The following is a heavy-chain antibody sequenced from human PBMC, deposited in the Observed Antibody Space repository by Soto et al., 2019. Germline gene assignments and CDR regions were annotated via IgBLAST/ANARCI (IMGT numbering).Heavy chain of an antibody. CDR2: IYSGGIT. CDR3: ARGWVGDCYSASSLLRGMDV. J-gene: IGHJ6*02. CDR1: GFTVSSNY. V-gene: IGHV3-53*05. Sequence: GGSLRLSCAASGFTVSSNYMSWVRQAPGKGLEWVSVIYSGGITYYADSVKGRFTISRDNAKNALYRQMNSLRAEDTAVYYCARGWVGDCYSASSLLRGMDVWGQGTTVTVSS. D-gene: IGHD2-21*02.